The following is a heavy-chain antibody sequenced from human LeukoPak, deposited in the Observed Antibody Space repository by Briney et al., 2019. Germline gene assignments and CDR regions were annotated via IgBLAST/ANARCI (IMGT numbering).Heavy chain of an antibody. CDR2: IYYSGST. V-gene: IGHV4-39*07. CDR3: ASRNRDYYDSSGRPLYYYMDV. J-gene: IGHJ6*03. Sequence: KASETLSLTCTVSGGSISSGSYYWGWIRQPPGKGLEWIGSIYYSGSTHYNPSLKSRVTISVDTSKNQFSLKVSSVTAADTAVYYCASRNRDYYDSSGRPLYYYMDVWGKGTTVTVSS. CDR1: GGSISSGSYY. D-gene: IGHD3-22*01.